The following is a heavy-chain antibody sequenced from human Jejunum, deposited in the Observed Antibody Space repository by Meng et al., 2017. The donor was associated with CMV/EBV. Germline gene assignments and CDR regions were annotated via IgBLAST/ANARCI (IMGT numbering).Heavy chain of an antibody. CDR3: ARLEMVLVPPSILIDS. V-gene: IGHV2-5*01. J-gene: IGHJ4*02. CDR1: FSLNSNRVG. CDR2: IYWNDDK. Sequence: FSLNSNRVGVACIRQPPGRALEWLAHIYWNDDKRYSPFLKSRLSITKDTSKNQVVLTMTNMDPVDTATYYCARLEMVLVPPSILIDSWGQGTLVTVSS. D-gene: IGHD5-24*01.